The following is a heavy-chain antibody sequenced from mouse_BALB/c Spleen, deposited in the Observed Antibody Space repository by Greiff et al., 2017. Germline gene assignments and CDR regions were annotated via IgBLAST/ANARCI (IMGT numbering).Heavy chain of an antibody. CDR2: IWTGGGT. D-gene: IGHD1-1*01. Sequence: VQLQESGPGLVAPSQSLSITCTVSGFSLTSYDISWIRQPPGKGLEWLGVIWTGGGTNYNSAFMSRLSISKDNSKSQVFLKMNSLQTDDTAIYYCVRDYGSSGYWYFDVWGAGTTVTVSS. CDR1: GFSLTSYD. V-gene: IGHV2-9-2*01. J-gene: IGHJ1*01. CDR3: VRDYGSSGYWYFDV.